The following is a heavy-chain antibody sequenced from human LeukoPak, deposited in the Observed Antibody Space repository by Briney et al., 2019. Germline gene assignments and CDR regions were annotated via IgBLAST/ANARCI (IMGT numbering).Heavy chain of an antibody. J-gene: IGHJ4*02. V-gene: IGHV3-48*01. Sequence: GGSLRLSCAASGFTFSSYSMNWIRQAPGKGLEWVSYISSSISTIYYADSVKGRFTISRDNAKNSLYLQMNNLRVEDTAVYYCTRERYCSGASCYSDNTYFDSWGQGTLVTVSS. D-gene: IGHD2-2*01. CDR2: ISSSISTI. CDR1: GFTFSSYS. CDR3: TRERYCSGASCYSDNTYFDS.